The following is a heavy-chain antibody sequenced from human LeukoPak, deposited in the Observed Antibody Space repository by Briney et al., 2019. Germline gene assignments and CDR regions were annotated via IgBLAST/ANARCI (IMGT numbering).Heavy chain of an antibody. Sequence: GASVKVSCKASGGTFSSYAISWVRQAPGQGLEWMGGIIPIFGTANYAQKFQGRVTITADESTSTAYMELSSLRSEDTAVYYCARDNYYDSSGPFDYWGQGTLVTVSS. CDR3: ARDNYYDSSGPFDY. CDR1: GGTFSSYA. CDR2: IIPIFGTA. V-gene: IGHV1-69*13. D-gene: IGHD3-22*01. J-gene: IGHJ4*02.